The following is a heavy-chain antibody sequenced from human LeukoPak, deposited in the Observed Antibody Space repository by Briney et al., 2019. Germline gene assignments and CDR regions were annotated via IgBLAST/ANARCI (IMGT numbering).Heavy chain of an antibody. D-gene: IGHD3-10*01. Sequence: SETLSLTCTVSGGSISSYYWSWIRQPPGKGLEWIGEINHSGSTNYNPSLRGRVTISVDTSKNQLSLELSSVTAADTAVYYCALIRIWFGETPLDCWGQGTLVTVSS. CDR2: INHSGST. J-gene: IGHJ4*02. CDR3: ALIRIWFGETPLDC. V-gene: IGHV4-34*01. CDR1: GGSISSYY.